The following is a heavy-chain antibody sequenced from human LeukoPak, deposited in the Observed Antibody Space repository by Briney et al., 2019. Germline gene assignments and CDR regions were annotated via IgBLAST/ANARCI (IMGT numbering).Heavy chain of an antibody. CDR3: AKEFYYDSGGHFDY. J-gene: IGHJ4*02. V-gene: IGHV3-23*01. Sequence: GGSLRLSCAASGFTFSSYAMSWVRQAPGKGLEWVSAISGSGGSTYYADSVKGRFAISRDNSKNTLYLQMNSLRAEGTAVYYCAKEFYYDSGGHFDYWGQGTLVTVSS. CDR1: GFTFSSYA. CDR2: ISGSGGST. D-gene: IGHD3-22*01.